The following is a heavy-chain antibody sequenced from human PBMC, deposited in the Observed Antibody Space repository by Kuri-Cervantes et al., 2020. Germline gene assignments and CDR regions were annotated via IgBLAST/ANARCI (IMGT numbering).Heavy chain of an antibody. J-gene: IGHJ6*03. CDR1: GGTFSSYA. Sequence: SVKVSCKASGGTFSSYAISWVRQAPGQGLEWMGGIIPIFGTANYAQKFQGRVTITADESTSTAYMELSSLRSDDTAVYYCARAGPSIAAHLRYWEYYLDVWGKGTTVTVSS. CDR3: ARAGPSIAAHLRYWEYYLDV. CDR2: IIPIFGTA. D-gene: IGHD6-6*01. V-gene: IGHV1-69*13.